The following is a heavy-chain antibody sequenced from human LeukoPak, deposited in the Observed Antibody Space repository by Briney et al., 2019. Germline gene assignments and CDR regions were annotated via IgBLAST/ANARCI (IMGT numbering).Heavy chain of an antibody. CDR2: IYSDNT. CDR1: GFTVSSNS. CDR3: AKDDGIFGELKDWFDP. J-gene: IGHJ5*02. Sequence: PGGSLRLSCTVSGFTVSSNSMSWVRQAPGKGLEWVSFIYSDNTHYSDSVKGRFTISRDNSKNTLYLQMNSLRAEDTAVYYCAKDDGIFGELKDWFDPWGQGTLVTVSS. V-gene: IGHV3-53*01. D-gene: IGHD3-10*01.